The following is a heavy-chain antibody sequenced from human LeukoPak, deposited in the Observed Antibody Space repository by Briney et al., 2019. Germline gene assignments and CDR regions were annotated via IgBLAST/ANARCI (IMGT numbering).Heavy chain of an antibody. CDR1: GFTFSSYW. CDR2: IKQDGSEI. D-gene: IGHD2-2*01. CDR3: ARYGSTSCYACFDY. J-gene: IGHJ4*02. V-gene: IGHV3-7*03. Sequence: GGSLRLSCEVSGFTFSSYWMSWVRQAPGKGLEWVANIKQDGSEIYYVDSVKGRLTISRDNAKNSLYLQMNSLRAEDTAVYYCARYGSTSCYACFDYWGQGTLVTVSS.